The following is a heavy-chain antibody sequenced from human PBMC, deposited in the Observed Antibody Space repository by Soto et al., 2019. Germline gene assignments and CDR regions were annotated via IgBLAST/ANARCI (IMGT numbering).Heavy chain of an antibody. CDR2: MNPNSGNT. J-gene: IGHJ4*02. Sequence: ASVKVSCKASGYTFTSYDINWVRQATGQGLEWRGWMNPNSGNTGYAQKFQGRVTMTRNTSISTAYMELSSLRSEDTAVYYCARNYDFYSDFDYWGQGTLVTVSS. CDR3: ARNYDFYSDFDY. V-gene: IGHV1-8*01. CDR1: GYTFTSYD. D-gene: IGHD3-3*01.